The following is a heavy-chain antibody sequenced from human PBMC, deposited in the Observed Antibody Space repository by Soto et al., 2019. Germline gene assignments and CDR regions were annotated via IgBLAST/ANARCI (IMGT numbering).Heavy chain of an antibody. V-gene: IGHV6-1*01. J-gene: IGHJ4*02. CDR2: IYYRSKWFH. CDR3: AKFTFGGVIRDY. D-gene: IGHD3-16*02. CDR1: GDSVSSNGAC. Sequence: SQTLSLTCVISGDSVSSNGACWNWIRQSPSRGLQWLGRIYYRSKWFHDYAASVESRMAINPDTSRNQFSLQLNYVTPEDTAVYYCAKFTFGGVIRDYWGQGTLVTVSS.